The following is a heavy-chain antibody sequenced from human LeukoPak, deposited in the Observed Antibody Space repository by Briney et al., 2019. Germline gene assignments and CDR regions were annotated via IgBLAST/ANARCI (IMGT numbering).Heavy chain of an antibody. J-gene: IGHJ5*02. V-gene: IGHV4-61*08. CDR2: IYGSGST. Sequence: SQTLSLTCTVSGGSISSGDYYWGWIRQPPGKGLEWIGHIYGSGSTNYNPSLKSRVTLSVDTSKNQFSLKLSSVTAADTAVYYCAREGTSGTHLNWFDPWGQGTLVTVSS. CDR3: AREGTSGTHLNWFDP. CDR1: GGSISSGDYY. D-gene: IGHD1-1*01.